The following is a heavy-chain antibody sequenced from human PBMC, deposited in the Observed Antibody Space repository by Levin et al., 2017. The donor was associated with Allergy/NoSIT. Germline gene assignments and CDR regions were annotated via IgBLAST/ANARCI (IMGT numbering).Heavy chain of an antibody. J-gene: IGHJ5*02. CDR2: VSVDGLLT. CDR3: AKTGGYVAAGFDA. Sequence: GGSLRLSCAASGFTISDYAMAWVRQAPGKGLDWVSGVSVDGLLTYYVDSVKGRFTISRDKSKNTLYLQMSSLRTEDTAVYSCAKTGGYVAAGFDAWGQGTLVTVAS. D-gene: IGHD3-16*01. CDR1: GFTISDYA. V-gene: IGHV3-23*01.